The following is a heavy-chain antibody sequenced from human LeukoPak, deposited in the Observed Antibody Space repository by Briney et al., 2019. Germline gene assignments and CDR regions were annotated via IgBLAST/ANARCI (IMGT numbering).Heavy chain of an antibody. J-gene: IGHJ4*02. D-gene: IGHD3/OR15-3a*01. CDR1: GFTFRNHS. CDR2: INSNGDTT. Sequence: GGSLRLSCAASGFTFRNHSMYWVRQAPGKGLEYVSAINSNGDTTYYGNSVKGRFTISRDNSKSTLYLQMGSLRPADTAVYYCAREERGLAIDYWGQGALVTVSS. V-gene: IGHV3-64*01. CDR3: AREERGLAIDY.